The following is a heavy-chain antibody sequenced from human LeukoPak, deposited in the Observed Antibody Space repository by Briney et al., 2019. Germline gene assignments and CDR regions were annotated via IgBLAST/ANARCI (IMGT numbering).Heavy chain of an antibody. V-gene: IGHV3-23*01. CDR1: GFTFSSYV. J-gene: IGHJ4*02. D-gene: IGHD5-12*01. Sequence: GGSLRLSCAASGFTFSSYVMTWVRQAPGKGLEWVSSIVGSGGTTYYADSVKGRFTTPRDTSKNTLYLQMNSLRAEDTAIYYCAKHQGGGYDSPSHYWGQGTLVTVSS. CDR2: IVGSGGTT. CDR3: AKHQGGGYDSPSHY.